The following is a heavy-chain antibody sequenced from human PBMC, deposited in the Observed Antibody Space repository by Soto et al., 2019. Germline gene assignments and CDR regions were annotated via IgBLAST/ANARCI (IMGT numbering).Heavy chain of an antibody. Sequence: PGESLKISCKGSGYTFTTYWIGWVRQMPGKGLEWMAIIYPGDSDTRYNPSFQGQVAISADKSTSTAYLQWSSLKASDTAMYYCARRNDAFDIWGQGTMVTVSS. V-gene: IGHV5-51*01. CDR1: GYTFTTYW. J-gene: IGHJ3*02. CDR2: IYPGDSDT. CDR3: ARRNDAFDI.